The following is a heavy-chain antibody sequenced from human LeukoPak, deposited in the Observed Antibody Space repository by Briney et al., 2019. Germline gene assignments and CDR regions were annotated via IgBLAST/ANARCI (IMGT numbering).Heavy chain of an antibody. CDR2: INPNSGGT. CDR1: GYTFTGYY. Sequence: ASVKVSCKASGYTFTGYYMHWVRQAPGQGLEWMGWINPNSGGTNYAQKFQGWVTMTRDTSISTAYMELSRLRSDDTAVYYCARDAREGDYPSYFDYWGQGTLVTVSS. D-gene: IGHD4-17*01. J-gene: IGHJ4*02. V-gene: IGHV1-2*04. CDR3: ARDAREGDYPSYFDY.